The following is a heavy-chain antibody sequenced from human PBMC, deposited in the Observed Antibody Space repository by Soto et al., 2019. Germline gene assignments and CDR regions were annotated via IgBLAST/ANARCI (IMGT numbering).Heavy chain of an antibody. D-gene: IGHD6-13*01. Sequence: LSLTCGVSGYSISSGYYWGWIRQPPGKGLEWIGSVYHSGTTYYNPSLKSRVTISLDTSKNQFSLRLTSVTAADTAMYFCTRSLYSSSWYAGSWGQGTLVTVSS. CDR3: TRSLYSSSWYAGS. CDR2: VYHSGTT. J-gene: IGHJ4*02. CDR1: GYSISSGYY. V-gene: IGHV4-38-2*01.